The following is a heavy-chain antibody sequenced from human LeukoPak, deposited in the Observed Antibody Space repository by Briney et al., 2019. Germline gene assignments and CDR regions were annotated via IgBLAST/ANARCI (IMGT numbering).Heavy chain of an antibody. CDR1: GFTFSSYW. CDR3: AKDGGNWNDFDC. Sequence: GGSLRLSCAASGFTFSSYWMSWVRQAPGKGLEWVAFISFDGSNENYADSVKGRFTISRDNSKNTLYLQMNSLRSEDTAVYYCAKDGGNWNDFDCWGQGTLVTVSS. CDR2: ISFDGSNE. D-gene: IGHD1-1*01. J-gene: IGHJ4*02. V-gene: IGHV3-30*18.